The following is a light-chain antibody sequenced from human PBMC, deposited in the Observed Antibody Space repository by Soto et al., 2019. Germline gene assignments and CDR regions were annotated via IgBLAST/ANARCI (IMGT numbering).Light chain of an antibody. CDR3: QKYGYT. V-gene: IGKV3-20*01. CDR2: GAS. J-gene: IGKJ2*01. CDR1: QSLSSSY. Sequence: EIVLTQSPGTLSLSPGERATLSCRASQSLSSSYLAWYQQKPGQAPRLLIHGASSRATGIPDRFSGSGSGTDFTLNISRLEHEDFAVYYCQKYGYTFGKGTKVEIK.